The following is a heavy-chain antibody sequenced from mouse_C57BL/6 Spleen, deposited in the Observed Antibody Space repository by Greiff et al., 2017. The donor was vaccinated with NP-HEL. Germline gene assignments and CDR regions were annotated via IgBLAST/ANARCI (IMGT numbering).Heavy chain of an antibody. D-gene: IGHD1-1*01. CDR1: GYTFTSYW. J-gene: IGHJ1*03. Sequence: QVQLQQPGAELVKPGASVKLSCKASGYTFTSYWMHWVKQRPGQGLEWIGMIHPNSGSTNYNEKFKSKATLTVDKSSSTAYMQLSSLTSEDSAVYYGARRVITTVVATDYWYFDVWGTGTTVTVAS. CDR3: ARRVITTVVATDYWYFDV. CDR2: IHPNSGST. V-gene: IGHV1-64*01.